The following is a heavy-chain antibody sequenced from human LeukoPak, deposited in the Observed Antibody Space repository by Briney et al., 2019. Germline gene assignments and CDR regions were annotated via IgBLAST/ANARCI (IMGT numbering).Heavy chain of an antibody. CDR1: GFTFSSYA. D-gene: IGHD5-18*01. Sequence: GGSLRLSCAASGFTFSSYAMNWVRQSPGKGLEWVSAISASSGTIYYADSVRGRFTISRDNSKNTLYLQMNSLRAEDTAIYYCAKAPTLIQVWHTASPEPYFDYWGQGALVTVSS. CDR3: AKAPTLIQVWHTASPEPYFDY. V-gene: IGHV3-23*01. J-gene: IGHJ4*02. CDR2: ISASSGTI.